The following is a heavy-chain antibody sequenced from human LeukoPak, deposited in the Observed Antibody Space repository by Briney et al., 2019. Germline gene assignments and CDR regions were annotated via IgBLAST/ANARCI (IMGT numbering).Heavy chain of an antibody. CDR3: ARGSRDFGVVLYGY. D-gene: IGHD3-3*01. J-gene: IGHJ4*02. CDR1: GGSISSGGYY. CDR2: IYYSGST. Sequence: SSETLSLTCTVSGGSISSGGYYWSWIRQHPGKGLEWIGYIYYSGSTYYNPSLKSRVTISVDTSKNQFSLKLSSVTAADTAVYYCARGSRDFGVVLYGYWGQGTLVTVSS. V-gene: IGHV4-31*03.